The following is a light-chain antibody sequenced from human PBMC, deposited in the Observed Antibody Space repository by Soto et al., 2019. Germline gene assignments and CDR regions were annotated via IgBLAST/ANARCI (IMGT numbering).Light chain of an antibody. CDR3: QQYDNLTPYT. V-gene: IGKV1-33*01. J-gene: IGKJ3*01. CDR2: DAS. CDR1: QDISNF. Sequence: DIQMTQSPSSLSASVGDRVTITCQASQDISNFLNWYQQKPGTAPKLLIYDASNLETGIPSRFSGSGSGTDFNFTISSLQPEDIATYYCQQYDNLTPYTFGPGTKVDIK.